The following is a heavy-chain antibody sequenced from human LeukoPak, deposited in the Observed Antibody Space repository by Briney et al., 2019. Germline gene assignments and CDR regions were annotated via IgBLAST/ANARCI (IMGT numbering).Heavy chain of an antibody. J-gene: IGHJ4*02. Sequence: GESLKISCKGAGYSFTSYWIAWVRQMPGKGLEWMGIIYPGDSDTRYSPSFQGQVTISADKSITTAFLQWSSLKASDTAMYYCARRGVDGNYYVFDYWGQGTLVTVSS. CDR2: IYPGDSDT. CDR3: ARRGVDGNYYVFDY. D-gene: IGHD1-26*01. V-gene: IGHV5-51*01. CDR1: GYSFTSYW.